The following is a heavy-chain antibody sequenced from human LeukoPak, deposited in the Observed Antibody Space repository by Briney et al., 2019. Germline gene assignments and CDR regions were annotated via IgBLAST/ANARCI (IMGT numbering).Heavy chain of an antibody. D-gene: IGHD6-19*01. CDR1: GFTFSSYA. Sequence: GGSLRLSCAASGFTFSSYAMSWVRQAPGKGLEWVSAISGSGGSTYYADSVKGRFTISRDNSKNTLYLQMNSLRAEDTAVYYCAKRGVALAVAGPRGKFDYWGQGTLVTVSS. CDR2: ISGSGGST. V-gene: IGHV3-23*01. CDR3: AKRGVALAVAGPRGKFDY. J-gene: IGHJ4*02.